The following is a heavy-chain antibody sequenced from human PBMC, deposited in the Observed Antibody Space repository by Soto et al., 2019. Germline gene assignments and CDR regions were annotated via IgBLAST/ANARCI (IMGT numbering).Heavy chain of an antibody. CDR1: GCSINNYY. J-gene: IGHJ5*02. CDR2: VYYTGTT. D-gene: IGHD3-22*01. V-gene: IGHV4-59*08. Sequence: SETLSLTCTVSGCSINNYYWTWIRQPPGLVLEWIGYVYYTGTTSYNPSLKSRVTISIDGSKNQISLKLSSVTAGDTAFYYCARLGGYYHSLDTWGQGTLVTVS. CDR3: ARLGGYYHSLDT.